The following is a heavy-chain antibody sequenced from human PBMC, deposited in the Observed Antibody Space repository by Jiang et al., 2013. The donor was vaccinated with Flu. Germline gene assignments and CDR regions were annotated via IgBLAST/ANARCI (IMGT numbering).Heavy chain of an antibody. J-gene: IGHJ4*02. Sequence: VQLVESGGGLVQPGGSLKLSCAASGFTFTDSAVHWVRQASGGGLEWVARIRNKANNYATAYAASVSGRFTISRDDSKSTAYLQMDSLKTEDTAVYYCTRLIAAAGRSHDYWGQGALVTVSS. V-gene: IGHV3-73*02. D-gene: IGHD6-13*01. CDR2: IRNKANNYAT. CDR3: TRLIAAAGRSHDY. CDR1: GFTFTDSA.